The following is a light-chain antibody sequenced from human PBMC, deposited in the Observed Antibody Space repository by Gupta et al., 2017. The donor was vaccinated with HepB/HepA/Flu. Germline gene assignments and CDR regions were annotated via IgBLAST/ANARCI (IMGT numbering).Light chain of an antibody. J-gene: IGLJ2*01. V-gene: IGLV3-9*01. CDR3: QQWDSATVV. CDR1: NIGSQN. CDR2: RDR. Sequence: SYELTQPPSVSVAQGQTATITCGGSNIGSQNVHWYQQKPGQAPVLAIYRDRERYSGIPERFSGSKSGSTATLTIRRGQGGDEADYYCQQWDSATVVFGGGTKLTVL.